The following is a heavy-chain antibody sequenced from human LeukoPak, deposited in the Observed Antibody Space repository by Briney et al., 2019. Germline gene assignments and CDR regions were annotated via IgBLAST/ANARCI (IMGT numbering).Heavy chain of an antibody. Sequence: PGGSLRLSCVVSGLTFGSYDMTWVRQAPGKGLEWVSSISGSGDNTPTADSVKGRFIISRDNAKNSPYLQMNNVRAEDTAVYYCAREEVRSFDNWGQGTLVTVSS. CDR2: ISGSGDNT. CDR1: GLTFGSYD. D-gene: IGHD5-24*01. J-gene: IGHJ4*02. V-gene: IGHV3-23*01. CDR3: AREEVRSFDN.